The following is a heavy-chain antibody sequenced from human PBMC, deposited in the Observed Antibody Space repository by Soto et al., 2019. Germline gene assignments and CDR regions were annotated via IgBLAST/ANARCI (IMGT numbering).Heavy chain of an antibody. J-gene: IGHJ4*02. CDR1: GYTITNYA. D-gene: IGHD6-13*01. CDR2: ISAYNGNT. CDR3: ARDLAAAGPFEC. V-gene: IGHV1-18*01. Sequence: QVQLVQSGAEVKKPGASVKVSCKASGYTITNYAFSWVRQAPGQGLEWMGWISAYNGNTNYPQKLQGRVTMTTDTAGSAAYMELRSLRSDETAVYYCARDLAAAGPFECWGQGTRVTVSS.